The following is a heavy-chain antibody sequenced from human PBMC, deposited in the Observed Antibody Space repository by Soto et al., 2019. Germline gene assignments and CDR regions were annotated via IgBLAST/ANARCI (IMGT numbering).Heavy chain of an antibody. CDR2: ISRNGDNI. V-gene: IGHV3-9*01. CDR3: AKDRQGGQIFGALGDW. J-gene: IGHJ4*02. Sequence: EVQLMESGGGLVQPGRSLRLSCAASGFTFDEYAMHWVRQVPGKGLEWVSSISRNGDNIGYADSLKGRFSISRDNARDSRSLQITSLRAEDTAFYFCAKDRQGGQIFGALGDWWGQGTLVTVSS. D-gene: IGHD3-16*01. CDR1: GFTFDEYA.